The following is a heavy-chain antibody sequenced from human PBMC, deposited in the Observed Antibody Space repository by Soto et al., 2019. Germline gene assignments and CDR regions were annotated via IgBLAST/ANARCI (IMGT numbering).Heavy chain of an antibody. CDR3: ARDLIDDYGMDV. Sequence: PGGSLRLSCAASGFTFSSYSMNWVRQAPGKGLEWVSSISSSSSYIYYADSVKGRFTISRDNAKNSLYLQMNSLRAEDTAVYYCARDLIDDYGMDVWGQGTTVTVSS. CDR1: GFTFSSYS. D-gene: IGHD3-3*01. CDR2: ISSSSSYI. J-gene: IGHJ6*02. V-gene: IGHV3-21*01.